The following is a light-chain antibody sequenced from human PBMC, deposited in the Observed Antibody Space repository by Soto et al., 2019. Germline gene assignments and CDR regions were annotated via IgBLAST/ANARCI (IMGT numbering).Light chain of an antibody. J-gene: IGKJ5*01. Sequence: EIVLTQSPATLSLSPGERATLSCRASQSVSSYLAWYQQKPGQAPRLLIYDASNRAAGIPARFSGSGSGTDITLTIISLEPEDFAVYYCQHRMNWPLTFGQGTRLEIK. CDR2: DAS. CDR3: QHRMNWPLT. CDR1: QSVSSY. V-gene: IGKV3-11*01.